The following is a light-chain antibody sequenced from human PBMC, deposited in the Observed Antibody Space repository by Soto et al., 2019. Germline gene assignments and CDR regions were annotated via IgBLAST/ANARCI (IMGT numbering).Light chain of an antibody. V-gene: IGKV1-12*01. CDR1: QVINNW. J-gene: IGKJ4*01. CDR2: TTS. Sequence: DIQMTQSPSSVSASVGDTVTVTCRASQVINNWLAWYQQKPGTVPNLLIYTTSILHSGVPSRFSGSGSGTDFTRTISNLQPEDSATYYCQQASSFPLTFGGGTKVEIK. CDR3: QQASSFPLT.